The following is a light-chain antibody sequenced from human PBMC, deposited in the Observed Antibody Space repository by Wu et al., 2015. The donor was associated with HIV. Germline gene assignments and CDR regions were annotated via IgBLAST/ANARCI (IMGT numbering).Light chain of an antibody. V-gene: IGKV3-11*01. CDR2: DAY. J-gene: IGKJ4*01. CDR3: QQRSNWLLT. CDR1: QSVTSY. Sequence: EIVLTQSPATLSLSPGESATLSCRASQSVTSYLAWYQQKPGQAPRLLIYDAYKRATGIPGRFSGSGSGTDFTLTISSLEPEDFAVYYCQQRSNWLLTFGGGTKVEFK.